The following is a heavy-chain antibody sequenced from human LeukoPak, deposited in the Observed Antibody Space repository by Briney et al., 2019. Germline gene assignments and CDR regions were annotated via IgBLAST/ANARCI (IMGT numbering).Heavy chain of an antibody. CDR1: GGSSSDYY. CDR3: ASRSWLRWFGEFNY. D-gene: IGHD3-10*01. CDR2: INHSGST. J-gene: IGHJ4*02. V-gene: IGHV4-34*01. Sequence: SETLSLTCAVYGGSSSDYYWSWIRQPPGKGLEWIGEINHSGSTNYNPSLKSRVTISVDTSKNQFSLKLSSVTAADTAVYYCASRSWLRWFGEFNYWGEGTLVSVPS.